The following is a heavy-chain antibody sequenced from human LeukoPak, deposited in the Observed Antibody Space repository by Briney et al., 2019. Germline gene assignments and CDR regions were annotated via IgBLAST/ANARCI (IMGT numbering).Heavy chain of an antibody. D-gene: IGHD3-10*01. Sequence: ASVKVSCKASGGTFSNYAISWVRQAPGQGLEWMGGIIPIFGTVNYAQKFQDRVTIIGDEFTSTAYMQLSSLRSEDTAVYYCTRSGNITMVRGVITTPAVIDYWGQGTLVTVSS. CDR2: IIPIFGTV. J-gene: IGHJ4*02. V-gene: IGHV1-69*13. CDR3: TRSGNITMVRGVITTPAVIDY. CDR1: GGTFSNYA.